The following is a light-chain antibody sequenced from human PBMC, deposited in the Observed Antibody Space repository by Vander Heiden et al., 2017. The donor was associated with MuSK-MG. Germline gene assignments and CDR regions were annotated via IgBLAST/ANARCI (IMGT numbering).Light chain of an antibody. Sequence: QSVLTPPPSVSGAPGQRVTIPCTGRSSNIGAGYDVHWYQQLPGTAPKLLIYGNSNRPSGVPDRFSGSKSGTSASLAITGLQAEDEADYYCQSYDSSLRVFGGGTKLTVL. V-gene: IGLV1-40*01. CDR3: QSYDSSLRV. J-gene: IGLJ3*02. CDR1: SSNIGAGYD. CDR2: GNS.